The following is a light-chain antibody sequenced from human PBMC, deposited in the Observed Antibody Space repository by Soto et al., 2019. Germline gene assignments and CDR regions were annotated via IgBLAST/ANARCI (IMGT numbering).Light chain of an antibody. J-gene: IGKJ1*01. CDR2: AAS. CDR3: QQYNYWPPWT. Sequence: EIVMTQSPATLSVSPGERATLSCRASQSVSSNLAWYQQKPGQAPRLLIYAASIRATGIPARFSGSGSGIEFTLTISSLQSEDFAVYYCQQYNYWPPWTFGQGTKVEIK. CDR1: QSVSSN. V-gene: IGKV3-15*01.